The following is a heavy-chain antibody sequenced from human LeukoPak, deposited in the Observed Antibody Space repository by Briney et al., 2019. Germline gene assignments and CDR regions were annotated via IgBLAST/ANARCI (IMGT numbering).Heavy chain of an antibody. D-gene: IGHD3-10*01. CDR1: GYTFTSHY. Sequence: ASVTVSCMASGYTFTSHYIHWVRQAPGQGLEWMGWIDPNSGGTNYAQKFLGSVTMTGDTSINTAFMELSRLRSDDTAIYYCARGRGTTMVRGVITNYFDLGGRGSLVTVS. CDR3: ARGRGTTMVRGVITNYFDL. J-gene: IGHJ2*01. V-gene: IGHV1-2*02. CDR2: IDPNSGGT.